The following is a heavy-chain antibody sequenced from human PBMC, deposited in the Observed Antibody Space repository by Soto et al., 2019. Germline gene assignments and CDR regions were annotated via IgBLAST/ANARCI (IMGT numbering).Heavy chain of an antibody. CDR2: INPSGGYT. CDR1: GYTFTSYY. Sequence: QVQLVQSGAEVKKPGASVKVSCKASGYTFTSYYMNWVRQAPGQGLAWLGIINPSGGYTTYAQSFLGRVTMTSDTSTSKVHMELGSLTSEETAVYYCARGGGIVVVTAPSDHWGQGTLVTVSS. CDR3: ARGGGIVVVTAPSDH. J-gene: IGHJ4*02. D-gene: IGHD2-21*02. V-gene: IGHV1-46*03.